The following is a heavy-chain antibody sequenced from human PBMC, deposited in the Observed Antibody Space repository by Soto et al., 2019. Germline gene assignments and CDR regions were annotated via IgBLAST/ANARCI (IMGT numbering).Heavy chain of an antibody. Sequence: QVQLVESGGGVVQPGRSLRLSCAASGFTFSSYGMHWVRQAPGKGLEWVAVIWSDGSNKYYADSVKGRFTISRDNSKTPLYLKMNRLRAEDTAVYYCARDRAVAATGAFDIWGQGTMVTVSS. J-gene: IGHJ3*02. CDR2: IWSDGSNK. V-gene: IGHV3-33*01. CDR3: ARDRAVAATGAFDI. D-gene: IGHD6-19*01. CDR1: GFTFSSYG.